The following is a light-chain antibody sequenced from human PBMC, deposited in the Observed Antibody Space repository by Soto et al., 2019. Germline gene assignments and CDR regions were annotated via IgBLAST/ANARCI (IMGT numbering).Light chain of an antibody. J-gene: IGKJ1*01. CDR2: GAS. Sequence: IVLTQSPGTLSLSPGEGATLSCRASQSVNSNYLAWYQQKRGQAPRLLIYGASSRATGIPDRFSGSGSGTDFTLTISRLEPEDFAVYYCQESPRTFGQGTKVDIK. CDR1: QSVNSNY. V-gene: IGKV3-20*01. CDR3: QESPRT.